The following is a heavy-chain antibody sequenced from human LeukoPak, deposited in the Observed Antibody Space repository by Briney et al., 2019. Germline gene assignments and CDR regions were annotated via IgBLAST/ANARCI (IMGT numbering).Heavy chain of an antibody. Sequence: PSETLSLTCAVSGGSVSSSNWWSWVRQPPGKGLEWIGEIYHSGSTNYNPSLKSRVTISVDKSKNQFSLKLSSVTAADTAVYYCASLRTYYYDSSGYPSDYWGQGTLVTVSS. D-gene: IGHD3-22*01. CDR2: IYHSGST. J-gene: IGHJ4*02. CDR1: GGSVSSSNW. V-gene: IGHV4-4*02. CDR3: ASLRTYYYDSSGYPSDY.